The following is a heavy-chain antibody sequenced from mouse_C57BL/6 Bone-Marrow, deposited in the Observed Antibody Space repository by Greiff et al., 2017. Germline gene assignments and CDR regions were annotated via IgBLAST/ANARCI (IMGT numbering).Heavy chain of an antibody. D-gene: IGHD1-1*01. V-gene: IGHV1-64*01. Sequence: QVQLQQPGAELVKPGASVKLSCKASGYTFTSYWMHWVKQRPGQGLEWIGMIHPNSGSTNYNEKFKSKATLTVDKSSSPAYMQLSSLTSEDSAVYYCARGSSGVFAYWGQGTLVTVSA. CDR1: GYTFTSYW. CDR2: IHPNSGST. CDR3: ARGSSGVFAY. J-gene: IGHJ3*01.